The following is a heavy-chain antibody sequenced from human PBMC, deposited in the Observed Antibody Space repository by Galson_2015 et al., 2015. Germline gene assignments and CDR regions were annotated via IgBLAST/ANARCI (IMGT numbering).Heavy chain of an antibody. D-gene: IGHD2-15*01. CDR3: AEDDNWATCSGGTCYRLDP. CDR2: ISNSGDNT. J-gene: IGHJ5*02. Sequence: SLRLSCAASGFTFSSYGMSWVRQAPGKGLEWVAAISNSGDNTYFADSVKGRFSISRDNSKDTLYLQMNSLRAEDTAVYYCAEDDNWATCSGGTCYRLDPWGQGTLVTVSS. CDR1: GFTFSSYG. V-gene: IGHV3-23*01.